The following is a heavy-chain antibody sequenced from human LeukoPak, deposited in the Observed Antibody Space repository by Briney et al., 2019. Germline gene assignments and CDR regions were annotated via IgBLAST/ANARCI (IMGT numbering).Heavy chain of an antibody. D-gene: IGHD5-24*01. CDR2: IKSKTDGGTT. V-gene: IGHV3-15*01. J-gene: IGHJ4*02. CDR3: ARDLRKMGDGYKLLSDY. CDR1: GFTFSNAW. Sequence: PGGSLRLSCAASGFTFSNAWMSWVRQAPGKGLEWVGRIKSKTDGGTTDYAAPVKGRFTISRDDSKNTLYLQMNSLRAEDTAVYYCARDLRKMGDGYKLLSDYWGQGTLVTVSS.